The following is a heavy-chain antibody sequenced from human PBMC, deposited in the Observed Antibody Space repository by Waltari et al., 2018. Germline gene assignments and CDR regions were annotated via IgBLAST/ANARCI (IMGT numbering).Heavy chain of an antibody. V-gene: IGHV3-33*06. Sequence: QLQLVASGGGVVQPGKSLRLSCAASGFTMSSYFMHWVRQAPGKGLEWVAVVWSDGNEKYYGDSVKGRFTISRDNSKNIVYLQMNSLRAEDTAVYFCAKEQEAFDIWGQGTVVTVS. CDR2: VWSDGNEK. J-gene: IGHJ3*02. CDR1: GFTMSSYF. CDR3: AKEQEAFDI.